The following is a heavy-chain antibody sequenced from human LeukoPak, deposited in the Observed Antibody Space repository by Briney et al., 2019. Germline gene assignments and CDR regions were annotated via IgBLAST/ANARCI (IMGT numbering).Heavy chain of an antibody. CDR1: GYTFTAYY. CDR3: ARGPIYYYDSRGAFDI. J-gene: IGHJ3*02. Sequence: VASVKVSCKASGYTFTAYYMHRVRQAPGQGLEWMGWINPNSGGTNHAQKFQGRVTMTRDASISTAYMELSRLRSDDTAVYYCARGPIYYYDSRGAFDIWGQGTMVTVSS. D-gene: IGHD3-22*01. V-gene: IGHV1-2*02. CDR2: INPNSGGT.